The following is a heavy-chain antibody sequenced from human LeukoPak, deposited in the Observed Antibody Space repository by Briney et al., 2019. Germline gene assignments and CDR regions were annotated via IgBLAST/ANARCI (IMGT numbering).Heavy chain of an antibody. Sequence: ASVEVSCKASGYTFTGYYMHWVRQAPGQGLEWMGWINPNSGGTNYAQKFQGRVTMTRDTSISTAYMELSRLRSDDTAVYYCARGTLRMATAIGYYFDYWGQGTLVTVSS. D-gene: IGHD5-18*01. CDR1: GYTFTGYY. CDR3: ARGTLRMATAIGYYFDY. CDR2: INPNSGGT. V-gene: IGHV1-2*02. J-gene: IGHJ4*02.